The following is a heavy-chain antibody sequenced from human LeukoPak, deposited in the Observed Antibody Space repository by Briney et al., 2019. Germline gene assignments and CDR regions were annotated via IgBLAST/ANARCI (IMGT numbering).Heavy chain of an antibody. J-gene: IGHJ4*02. CDR1: GSSISSYY. D-gene: IGHD2-15*01. CDR2: IYYSGST. CDR3: ARSDCSGGSCMNN. Sequence: PSETLSLTCTVSGSSISSYYWSWIRQPPGKGLEWIGYIYYSGSTNYNPSLKSRVTISVDKSKNQFYLKLSSVTAADTAVYYCARSDCSGGSCMNNWGQGTLVTVSS. V-gene: IGHV4-59*08.